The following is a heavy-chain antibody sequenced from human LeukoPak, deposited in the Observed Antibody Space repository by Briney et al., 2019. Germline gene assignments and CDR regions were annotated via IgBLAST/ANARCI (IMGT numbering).Heavy chain of an antibody. CDR1: GGTFSSYA. Sequence: GASVKVSCKASGGTFSSYAISWVRQAPGQGLEWMGGIIPIFGTANYAQKFQGRVTMTRDTSISTAYMELSRLRSDDTAVYYCARGRRDGYNQNWFDPWGQGTLVTVSS. V-gene: IGHV1-69*05. CDR3: ARGRRDGYNQNWFDP. J-gene: IGHJ5*02. D-gene: IGHD5-24*01. CDR2: IIPIFGTA.